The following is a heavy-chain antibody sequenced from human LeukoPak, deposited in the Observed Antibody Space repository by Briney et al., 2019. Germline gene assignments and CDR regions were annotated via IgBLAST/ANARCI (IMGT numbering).Heavy chain of an antibody. Sequence: GGSLRLSCAAPGFTFSSYWMHWVRQAPGKGLVWVSRINSDGSSTTYAGSVKGRFTISRGNAKNTLYLQMNSLRAEDTAVYYCASIPGDWGQGTLVSVSS. CDR1: GFTFSSYW. CDR2: INSDGSST. J-gene: IGHJ4*02. CDR3: ASIPGD. V-gene: IGHV3-74*01. D-gene: IGHD7-27*01.